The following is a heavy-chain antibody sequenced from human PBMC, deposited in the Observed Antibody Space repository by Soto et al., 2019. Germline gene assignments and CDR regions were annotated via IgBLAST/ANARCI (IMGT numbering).Heavy chain of an antibody. CDR2: ISAYNGNT. Sequence: ASVKVSCKASGYTFTSYGISWVRQAPGQGLEWMGWISAYNGNTNYAQKLQGRVTMTTDTSTSTAYMELRSLRSDDTAVYYCARRYVSGYPYYYYYYMDVWGKGTTVTVSS. CDR1: GYTFTSYG. D-gene: IGHD3-3*01. J-gene: IGHJ6*03. V-gene: IGHV1-18*01. CDR3: ARRYVSGYPYYYYYYMDV.